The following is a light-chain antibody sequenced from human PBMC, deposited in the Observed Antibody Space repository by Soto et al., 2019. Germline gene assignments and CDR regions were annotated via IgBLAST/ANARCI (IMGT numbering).Light chain of an antibody. Sequence: DLPMTQSPSSLSASVGDRVTITCQASQDISNYLNWYQQKPGKAPKLLIYDASNLETGVPSRFSGSASGTDFTFTISSLQPEDIAAYYCQQYDNLQATFGQGTRLEIK. J-gene: IGKJ5*01. V-gene: IGKV1-33*01. CDR2: DAS. CDR3: QQYDNLQAT. CDR1: QDISNY.